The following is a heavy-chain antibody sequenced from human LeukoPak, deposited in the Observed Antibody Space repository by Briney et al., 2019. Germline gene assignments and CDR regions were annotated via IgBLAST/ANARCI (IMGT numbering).Heavy chain of an antibody. CDR1: GDSIRRSRYY. CDR3: ARDVHFRFDP. D-gene: IGHD3-3*02. Sequence: PSETLSLTCAVSGDSIRRSRYYWGWIRQPPGKGLHWIGSISYSGSTYYNPSLKSRVTISVDTSKNQFSLRLSSVTAADTAVYYCARDVHFRFDPWGQGTLVTVSS. CDR2: ISYSGST. V-gene: IGHV4-39*07. J-gene: IGHJ5*02.